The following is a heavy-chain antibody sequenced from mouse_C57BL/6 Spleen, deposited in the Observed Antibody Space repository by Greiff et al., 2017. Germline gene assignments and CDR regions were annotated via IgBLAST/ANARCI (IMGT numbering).Heavy chain of an antibody. CDR2: ISDGGSYT. CDR3: ARDRGLRRGFDY. V-gene: IGHV5-4*01. J-gene: IGHJ2*01. Sequence: EVQVVESGGGLVKPGGSLKLSCAASGFTFSSYAMSWVRQTPEKRLEWVATISDGGSYTYYPDNVKGRFTISRDNAKNNRYLQMSHLKSEDTAMYYCARDRGLRRGFDYWGQGTTLTVSS. CDR1: GFTFSSYA. D-gene: IGHD2-4*01.